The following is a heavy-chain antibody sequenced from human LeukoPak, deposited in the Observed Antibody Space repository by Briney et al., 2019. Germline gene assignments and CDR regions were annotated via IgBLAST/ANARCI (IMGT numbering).Heavy chain of an antibody. D-gene: IGHD5-18*01. CDR3: AYSYGLYYYGMDV. CDR2: IYYSGST. V-gene: IGHV4-61*01. J-gene: IGHJ6*02. Sequence: PSETLSLTCTVSGGSFSSGSYYWSWIRQPPGTGLEWIGYIYYSGSTNYNPSLKSRVTISVDTSENQFSLKLSSVTAADTAVYYCAYSYGLYYYGMDVWGQGTTVTVSS. CDR1: GGSFSSGSYY.